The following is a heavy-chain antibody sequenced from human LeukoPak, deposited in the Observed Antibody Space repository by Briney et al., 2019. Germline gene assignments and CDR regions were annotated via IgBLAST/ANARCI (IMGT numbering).Heavy chain of an antibody. CDR3: ARDKVIASAGTPNWFDP. CDR1: GYTFTNYG. J-gene: IGHJ5*02. Sequence: ASVKVSCKASGYTFTNYGISWVRQAPGQGLEWMGWISAYDGNTNYLQKFQGRVTLTTDTATSTAYMELRSLRPDDTAVYYCARDKVIASAGTPNWFDPWGQGTLVTVSS. V-gene: IGHV1-18*01. D-gene: IGHD6-13*01. CDR2: ISAYDGNT.